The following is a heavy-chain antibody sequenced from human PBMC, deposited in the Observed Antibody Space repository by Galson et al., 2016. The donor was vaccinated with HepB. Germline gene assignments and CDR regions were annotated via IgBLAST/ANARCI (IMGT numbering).Heavy chain of an antibody. Sequence: ETLSLTCTVSGDSISSYFWSWIRQPPGKGLEWIGYVYSSGSTIYNPSLQSRVTMSVDTSKNQFSLNLESVTAADTAVFYCARLRYSGNFDFWGEGTLVTVSS. J-gene: IGHJ4*02. D-gene: IGHD5-12*01. V-gene: IGHV4-59*01. CDR1: GDSISSYF. CDR2: VYSSGST. CDR3: ARLRYSGNFDF.